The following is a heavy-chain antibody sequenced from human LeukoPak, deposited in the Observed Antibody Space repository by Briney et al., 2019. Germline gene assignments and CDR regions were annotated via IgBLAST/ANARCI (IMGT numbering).Heavy chain of an antibody. V-gene: IGHV4-39*01. CDR2: IYYSGST. J-gene: IGHJ4*02. CDR1: GGSIRSSYYY. Sequence: SETLSLTCTVSGGSIRSSYYYWGWIRQPPGKGLEWIGSIYYSGSTYYNPSLKSRVTISVDTSKNQFSLKLSSVTAADTAVYYCARFYGSGSEPTDYWGQGTLVTVSS. D-gene: IGHD3-10*01. CDR3: ARFYGSGSEPTDY.